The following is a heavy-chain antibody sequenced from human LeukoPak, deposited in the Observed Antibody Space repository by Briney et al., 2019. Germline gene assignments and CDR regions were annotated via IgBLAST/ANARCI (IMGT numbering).Heavy chain of an antibody. CDR2: IYTSGST. D-gene: IGHD1-26*01. V-gene: IGHV4-4*09. CDR1: GGSISSYY. CDR3: ARLILGLGGSTTAKDV. Sequence: PSETLSLTCTVSGGSISSYYWSWIRQPPGKGLEWIGYIYTSGSTNYNPSLKSRVTISVDTSRNQFSLKLSSVTAADTAVYYCARLILGLGGSTTAKDVWGKGTTVTVSS. J-gene: IGHJ6*04.